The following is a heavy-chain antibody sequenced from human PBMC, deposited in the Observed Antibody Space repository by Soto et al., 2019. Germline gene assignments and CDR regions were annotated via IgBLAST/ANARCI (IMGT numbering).Heavy chain of an antibody. V-gene: IGHV3-11*05. J-gene: IGHJ4*02. CDR2: SSNSGTFT. CDR3: ARSGDNYNVLDY. Sequence: QVQLVESGGGLVKPGGSLRLTCAASGFSISDHYMSWIRQAPGKGLECVSYSSNSGTFTKYADFVKGRFSISRDNAKNSLYLEINSLRGEDTAIYYCARSGDNYNVLDYWGQGTPVTVSS. D-gene: IGHD3-10*02. CDR1: GFSISDHY.